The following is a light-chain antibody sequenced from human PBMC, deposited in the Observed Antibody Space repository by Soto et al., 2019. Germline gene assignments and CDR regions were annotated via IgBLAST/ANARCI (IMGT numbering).Light chain of an antibody. J-gene: IGLJ1*01. CDR3: SSYTSSSTYV. V-gene: IGLV2-14*01. Sequence: SALTQPASVSGSPGQSITISCTGTSSDVGGYTYVSWYQQHPGKAPKLMLYEVSNRPSGVSNRFSGSKSGNTASLTISGLQAEDEADYYCSSYTSSSTYVFGTGTKVTVL. CDR1: SSDVGGYTY. CDR2: EVS.